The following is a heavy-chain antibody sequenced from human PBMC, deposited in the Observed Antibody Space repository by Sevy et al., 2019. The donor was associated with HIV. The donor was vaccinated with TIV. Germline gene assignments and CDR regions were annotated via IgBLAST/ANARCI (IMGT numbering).Heavy chain of an antibody. J-gene: IGHJ4*02. CDR1: GFTFSNYW. CDR3: ARGQYVPDY. D-gene: IGHD2-2*01. V-gene: IGHV3-7*01. CDR2: IDQDGSEK. Sequence: GGSLRLSCAASGFTFSNYWMTWVRQAPGKGLEWVANIDQDGSEKNYVDSVKGRFTISRDNVKNSLYLQMNSLRAEDTAVFYCARGQYVPDYWGQGTLVTVSS.